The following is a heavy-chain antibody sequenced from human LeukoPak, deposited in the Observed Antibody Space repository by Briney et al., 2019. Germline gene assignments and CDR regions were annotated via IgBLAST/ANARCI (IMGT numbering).Heavy chain of an antibody. CDR2: IFHSGNT. J-gene: IGHJ2*01. CDR1: GGSISSGGYS. V-gene: IGHV4-30-2*01. Sequence: SETLSLTCTVSGGSISSGGYSWSWIRQPPGKGLEWIGYIFHSGNTYYNPSLKTRVTISLDRSQNQFSLKLTSVTAADTAEYYCARGADYGDWYFDLWGRGTLVAVSS. D-gene: IGHD4-17*01. CDR3: ARGADYGDWYFDL.